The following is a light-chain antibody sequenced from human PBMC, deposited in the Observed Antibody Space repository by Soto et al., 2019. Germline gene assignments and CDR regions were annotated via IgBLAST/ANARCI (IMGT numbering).Light chain of an antibody. CDR1: QSVLYSSNNKNY. CDR2: WAS. J-gene: IGKJ1*01. Sequence: DIVMTQSPESLAVSLGERATINCKSSQSVLYSSNNKNYLAWYQQKPGQPPKLLIYWASTRESGVPDRFSGSGSGTDFSLTISSLQAEDVAVYYCQQYYITPQTFGQGTKVEIK. CDR3: QQYYITPQT. V-gene: IGKV4-1*01.